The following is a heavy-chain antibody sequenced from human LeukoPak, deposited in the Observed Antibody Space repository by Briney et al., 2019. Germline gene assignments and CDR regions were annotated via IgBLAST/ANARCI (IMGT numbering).Heavy chain of an antibody. CDR2: ISYDGSNK. Sequence: GGSLRLPCAASGFTFSSYAMHWVRQAPGNGLKWVAVISYDGSNKYYADSVKGRFTISRDNSKNTLYLQMNSLRAEDTAVYYCARDPAGIAAAVFDYWGQGTLVTVSS. CDR3: ARDPAGIAAAVFDY. CDR1: GFTFSSYA. D-gene: IGHD6-13*01. J-gene: IGHJ4*02. V-gene: IGHV3-30*04.